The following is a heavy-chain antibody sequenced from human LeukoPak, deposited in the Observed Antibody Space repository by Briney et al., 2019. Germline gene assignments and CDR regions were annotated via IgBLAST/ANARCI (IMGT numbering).Heavy chain of an antibody. J-gene: IGHJ3*01. D-gene: IGHD2-2*01. CDR3: ARMYHAFDF. CDR1: GFTFSSYA. V-gene: IGHV3-21*01. CDR2: ISGSTTFM. Sequence: PGGSLRLSCAASGFTFSSYAMSWVRQAPGKGLEWVSSISGSTTFMYYADSVKGRFTISRDTAKNSLFLQMNSLRAEDTAVYYCARMYHAFDFWGQGTMVTISS.